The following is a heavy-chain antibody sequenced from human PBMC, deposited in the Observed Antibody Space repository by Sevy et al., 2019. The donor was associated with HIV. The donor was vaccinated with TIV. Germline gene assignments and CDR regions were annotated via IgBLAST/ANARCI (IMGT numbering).Heavy chain of an antibody. CDR2: IRYDGSNK. J-gene: IGHJ6*02. V-gene: IGHV3-30*02. D-gene: IGHD4-17*01. CDR1: GFTFSSYG. CDR3: AKEKRSTVKGGSYYYYYGMDV. Sequence: GGSLRLSCAASGFTFSSYGMHWVRQAPGKGLEWVAFIRYDGSNKYYADSVKGRFTISRDNSKNTLYLQMNSLRAEDTAVYYCAKEKRSTVKGGSYYYYYGMDVWGQGTTVTVSS.